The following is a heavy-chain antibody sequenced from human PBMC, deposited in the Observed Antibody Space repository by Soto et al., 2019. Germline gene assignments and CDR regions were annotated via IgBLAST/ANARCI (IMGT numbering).Heavy chain of an antibody. J-gene: IGHJ6*02. Sequence: SQTLSLTCAISGDSVSSNSAAWNGIRQSPSRGLEWLGRTYYRSKWYNDYAVSVKSRITINPDTSKNQFSLQLNSVTPEDTAVYYCAREYTIFGVVTKPYDPSGVGMDVWGQGTTVTVSS. V-gene: IGHV6-1*01. CDR1: GDSVSSNSAA. CDR2: TYYRSKWYN. CDR3: AREYTIFGVVTKPYDPSGVGMDV. D-gene: IGHD3-3*01.